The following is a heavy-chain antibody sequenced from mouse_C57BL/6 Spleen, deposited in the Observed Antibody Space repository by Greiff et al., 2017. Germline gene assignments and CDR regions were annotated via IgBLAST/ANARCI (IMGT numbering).Heavy chain of an antibody. V-gene: IGHV7-3*01. CDR2: IRNKANGYTT. Sequence: EVNVVESGGGLVQPGGSLSLSCAASGFTFTDYYMSWVRQPPGKALEWLGFIRNKANGYTTEYSASVKGRFTISRDNSQSILYLQMNALRAEDSATYYCARFPYDYDGGAWFAYWGQGTLVTVSA. D-gene: IGHD2-4*01. CDR3: ARFPYDYDGGAWFAY. CDR1: GFTFTDYY. J-gene: IGHJ3*01.